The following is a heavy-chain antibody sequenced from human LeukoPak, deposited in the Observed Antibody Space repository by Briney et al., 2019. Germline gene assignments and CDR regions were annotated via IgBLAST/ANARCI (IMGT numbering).Heavy chain of an antibody. V-gene: IGHV3-21*06. J-gene: IGHJ4*02. CDR2: ISSGSSYI. D-gene: IGHD6-19*01. CDR3: ARDLIAVAGSFDY. Sequence: GGSLRLSCAASGFTFSSFEMNWVRQAPGKGLEWVSSISSGSSYIYYADSVKGRFTISRDNVKNSLYLQMNSLRAEDTAVYYCARDLIAVAGSFDYWGQGTLVTVSS. CDR1: GFTFSSFE.